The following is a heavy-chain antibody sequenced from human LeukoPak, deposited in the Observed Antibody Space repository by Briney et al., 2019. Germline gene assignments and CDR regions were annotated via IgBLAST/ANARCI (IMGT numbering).Heavy chain of an antibody. D-gene: IGHD5/OR15-5a*01. CDR3: SRLSVY. CDR1: GFSFSTYE. J-gene: IGHJ4*02. CDR2: ISASGTTI. V-gene: IGHV3-48*03. Sequence: GGSLRLSCAASGFSFSTYEMNWFRQITGKGLEWVSYISASGTTIYYADSVKGRFTTSRDNAKNSLYLQMNSLRAEDTAVYYCSRLSVYWGQGTLVTVSS.